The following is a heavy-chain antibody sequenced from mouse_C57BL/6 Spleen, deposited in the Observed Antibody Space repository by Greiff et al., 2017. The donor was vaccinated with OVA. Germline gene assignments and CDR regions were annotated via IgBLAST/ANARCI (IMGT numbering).Heavy chain of an antibody. CDR2: INPNNGGT. D-gene: IGHD4-1*01. CDR1: GYTFTDYY. V-gene: IGHV1-26*01. J-gene: IGHJ1*03. CDR3: ARHWGDFDV. Sequence: EVQLQQSGPELVKPGASVKISCKASGYTFTDYYMNWVKQSPGKSLEWIGDINPNNGGTSYNQKFKGKATLTVDKSSSTAYMELRSRTSEDSAVYYCARHWGDFDVWGTGTTVTVSS.